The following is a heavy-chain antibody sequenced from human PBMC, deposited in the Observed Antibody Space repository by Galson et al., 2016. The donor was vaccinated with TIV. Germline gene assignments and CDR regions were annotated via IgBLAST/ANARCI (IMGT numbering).Heavy chain of an antibody. CDR2: IKNRDYGGTT. Sequence: SLRLSCAASGFSFKNAWMSWVRQAPGKGLDWVGRIKNRDYGGTTDYAEPVKGRFTISRDDAKDGLFLQMDSLKTEDTAIYYCTAGLDNSGGMDHWGQGTLVTVSS. J-gene: IGHJ4*02. D-gene: IGHD7-27*01. CDR3: TAGLDNSGGMDH. V-gene: IGHV3-15*05. CDR1: GFSFKNAW.